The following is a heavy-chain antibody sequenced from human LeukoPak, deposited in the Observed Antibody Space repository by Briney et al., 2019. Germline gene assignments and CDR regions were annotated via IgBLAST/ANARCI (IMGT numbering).Heavy chain of an antibody. J-gene: IGHJ4*02. CDR3: ARDLTAYFDY. CDR1: GFTVSFSY. CDR2: IYSGGST. D-gene: IGHD3-16*01. Sequence: PGGSLRLSWGAGGFTVSFSYMRVLRQAPGKGLEWVSVIYSGGSTYYADSVKGRFTISRDNSKTTLYLQMNSLRAEDTAVYYCARDLTAYFDYWGQGTLVTVSS. V-gene: IGHV3-66*01.